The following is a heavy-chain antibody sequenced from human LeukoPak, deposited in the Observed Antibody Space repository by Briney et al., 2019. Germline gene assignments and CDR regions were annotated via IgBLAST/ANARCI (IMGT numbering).Heavy chain of an antibody. CDR3: ARDQDYGFTY. Sequence: GGSLRLSCAASGFTFSSYITNWVRQAPGKGPEWISWITGSSSTIIYADSVKGRFTISRDNAKNSLYLQMNSLRAEDTAVYYCARDQDYGFTYWGQGTLVTVSS. D-gene: IGHD4-17*01. CDR2: ITGSSSTI. V-gene: IGHV3-48*01. J-gene: IGHJ4*02. CDR1: GFTFSSYI.